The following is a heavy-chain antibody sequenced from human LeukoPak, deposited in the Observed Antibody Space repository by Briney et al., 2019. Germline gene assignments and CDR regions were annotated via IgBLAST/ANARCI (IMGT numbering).Heavy chain of an antibody. V-gene: IGHV1-3*01. J-gene: IGHJ5*02. CDR3: ARGGRITIFGVARNNNWFDP. D-gene: IGHD3-3*01. Sequence: EASVKVSCKASGYTFTSYAMHWVRQAPGQRLEWMGWINAGNGNTKYSQKFQGRVTITRDTSASTAYMELSSLGSEDTAVYYCARGGRITIFGVARNNNWFDPWGQGTLVTVSS. CDR1: GYTFTSYA. CDR2: INAGNGNT.